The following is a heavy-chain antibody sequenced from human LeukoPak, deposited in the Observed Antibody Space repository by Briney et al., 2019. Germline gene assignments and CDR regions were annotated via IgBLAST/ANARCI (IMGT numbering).Heavy chain of an antibody. CDR3: ARDPDTAMASDAFDI. CDR2: ISGSGGST. CDR1: GFTFNNYA. D-gene: IGHD5-18*01. V-gene: IGHV3-23*01. Sequence: GGSLRLSCAASGFTFNNYAMSWVRQAPGKGLEWVSAISGSGGSTYYADSVKGRFTISRDNSKNTLYLQMNSLRAEDTAVYYCARDPDTAMASDAFDIWGQGTMVTVSS. J-gene: IGHJ3*02.